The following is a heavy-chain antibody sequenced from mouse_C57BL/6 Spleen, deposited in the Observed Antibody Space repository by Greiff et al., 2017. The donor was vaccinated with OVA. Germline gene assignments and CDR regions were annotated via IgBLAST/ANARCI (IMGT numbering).Heavy chain of an antibody. Sequence: EVKLMESEGGLVQPGSSMKLSCTASGFTFSDYYMAWVRQVPEKGLEWVANINYDGSSTYYLDSLKSRFIISRDNAKNILYLQMSSLKSEETATYYCARDRGNDYSFDYWGQGTTLTVSS. CDR3: ARDRGNDYSFDY. V-gene: IGHV5-16*01. CDR2: INYDGSST. CDR1: GFTFSDYY. J-gene: IGHJ2*01. D-gene: IGHD2-4*01.